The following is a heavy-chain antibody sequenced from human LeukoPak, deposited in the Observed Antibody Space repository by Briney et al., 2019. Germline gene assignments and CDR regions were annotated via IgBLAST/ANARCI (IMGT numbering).Heavy chain of an antibody. J-gene: IGHJ5*02. D-gene: IGHD3-10*01. CDR2: INHSGST. CDR1: GGSFSGYY. CDR3: ARLAVRGVLA. Sequence: SETLSLTCAVYGGSFSGYYWSWIRQPPGKGLEWIGEINHSGSTNYHPSLKSRVTISVHTSKNQFSLKLSSVTAADTAVYYCARLAVRGVLAWGQGALVTVSS. V-gene: IGHV4-34*01.